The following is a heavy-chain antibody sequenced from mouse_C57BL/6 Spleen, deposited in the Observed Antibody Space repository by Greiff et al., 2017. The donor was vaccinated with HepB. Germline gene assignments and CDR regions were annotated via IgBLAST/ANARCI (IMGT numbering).Heavy chain of an antibody. CDR1: GFTFSDSY. V-gene: IGHV5-16*01. Sequence: EVKLVESEGGLVQPGSSMKLSCTASGFTFSDSYMAWVRQVPEKGLEWVANINYDGSSTYYLDSLKSRFIISRDNAKNILYLQMSSLKSEDTATYYCARDDTLDYWGQGTTLTVSS. CDR2: INYDGSST. D-gene: IGHD5-1-1*01. J-gene: IGHJ2*01. CDR3: ARDDTLDY.